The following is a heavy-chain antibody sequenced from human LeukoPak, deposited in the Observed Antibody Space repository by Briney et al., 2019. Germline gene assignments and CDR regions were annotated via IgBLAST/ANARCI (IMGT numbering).Heavy chain of an antibody. D-gene: IGHD5-18*01. J-gene: IGHJ2*01. Sequence: GGSLRLSCTASGFTLSNFGMHWVPQAPGKGLEWVAVISDDGSNTLYADSVKGRFTISRDNSKNTLYLQLNSLRPEDTAVYYCAKDADTATIIYWYFDLWGRGTLVTVSS. CDR1: GFTLSNFG. CDR2: ISDDGSNT. CDR3: AKDADTATIIYWYFDL. V-gene: IGHV3-30*18.